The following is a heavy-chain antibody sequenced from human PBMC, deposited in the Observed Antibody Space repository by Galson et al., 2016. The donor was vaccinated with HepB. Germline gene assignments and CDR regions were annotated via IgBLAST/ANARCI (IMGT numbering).Heavy chain of an antibody. V-gene: IGHV3-23*01. CDR3: AKLSVAAPGNVFSFDY. CDR1: GFSFSTHA. Sequence: SLRLSCAASGFSFSTHAMSWVRRAPGKGLEWLSSVSGSGASTYYADSVKGRFSISRDNSESTLDQQMNSLRAEDTAIYYCAKLSVAAPGNVFSFDYWGQGTLVTVSS. J-gene: IGHJ4*02. CDR2: VSGSGAST. D-gene: IGHD6-13*01.